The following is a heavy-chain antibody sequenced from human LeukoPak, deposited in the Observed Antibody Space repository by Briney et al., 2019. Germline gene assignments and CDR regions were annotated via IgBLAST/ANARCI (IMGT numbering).Heavy chain of an antibody. J-gene: IGHJ4*02. V-gene: IGHV1-46*01. D-gene: IGHD6-19*01. CDR3: ARYYSGWYYFDY. CDR1: GYTFTSYY. CDR2: INPSGGST. Sequence: ASVNVSCTASGYTFTSYYMHWVRQAPGQGLEWMGIINPSGGSTSYAQKYQGRVTMTRDMSTSTVYMELSSLRSEDTAVYYCARYYSGWYYFDYWGQGTLVTVSS.